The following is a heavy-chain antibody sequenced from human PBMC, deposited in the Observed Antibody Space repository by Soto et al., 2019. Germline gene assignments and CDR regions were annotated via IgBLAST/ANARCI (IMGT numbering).Heavy chain of an antibody. Sequence: QVQLVQSGAEVKKPGSSVKVSCKASGGTFSSYAISWVRQAPGQGLEWMGGVIPIFGTANYAQKFQGRVTITADESTSTAYMELSSLRSEDTAVYYGACLDVVAATTGWFDPWGQGTLVTVSS. CDR1: GGTFSSYA. D-gene: IGHD2-15*01. J-gene: IGHJ5*02. CDR2: VIPIFGTA. CDR3: ACLDVVAATTGWFDP. V-gene: IGHV1-69*12.